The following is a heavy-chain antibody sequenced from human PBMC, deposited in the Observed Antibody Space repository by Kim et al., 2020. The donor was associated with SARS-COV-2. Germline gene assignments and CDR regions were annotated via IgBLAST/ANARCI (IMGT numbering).Heavy chain of an antibody. D-gene: IGHD3-10*01. CDR3: AIRRLGEGVLPQDY. V-gene: IGHV4-39*01. CDR1: GGSISSSSYY. CDR2: IYDSGST. J-gene: IGHJ4*02. Sequence: SETLSLTCTVSGGSISSSSYYWGWIRQPPGKGLEWIVSIYDSGSTYYNPSLKSRVTISVDTSKNQFSLKLSSVTAADTAVYYCAIRRLGEGVLPQDYWGQGTLVTVSS.